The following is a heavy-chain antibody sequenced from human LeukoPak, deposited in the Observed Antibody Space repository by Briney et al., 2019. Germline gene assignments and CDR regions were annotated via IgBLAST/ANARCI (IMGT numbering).Heavy chain of an antibody. CDR2: ISAYNGNT. Sequence: GASVKVSCKASGYTFTNYAISWVRQAPGQGLEWMGWISAYNGNTNYAQNLQGRVTMTTDTSTSTAYMELRSLKSDDTAVYYCAKDLISHYYDSSGYYYGAFAALDYWGQGTLVTVSS. J-gene: IGHJ4*02. CDR1: GYTFTNYA. V-gene: IGHV1-18*01. D-gene: IGHD3-22*01. CDR3: AKDLISHYYDSSGYYYGAFAALDY.